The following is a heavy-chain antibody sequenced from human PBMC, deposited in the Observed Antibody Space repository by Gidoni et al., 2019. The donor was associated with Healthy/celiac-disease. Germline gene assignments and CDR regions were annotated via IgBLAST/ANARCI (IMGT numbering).Heavy chain of an antibody. Sequence: QVQLVQSGAEVTKPGSSVKVSCKASGGTFSSYAISWVRQAPGQGLEWMGGIIPIFGTANYAQKCQGRVTITADESTSTAYMELSSLRSEDTAVYYCARGPTAYCGGDCHAEYFQHWGQGTLVTVSS. J-gene: IGHJ1*01. CDR1: GGTFSSYA. CDR3: ARGPTAYCGGDCHAEYFQH. CDR2: IIPIFGTA. D-gene: IGHD2-21*01. V-gene: IGHV1-69*01.